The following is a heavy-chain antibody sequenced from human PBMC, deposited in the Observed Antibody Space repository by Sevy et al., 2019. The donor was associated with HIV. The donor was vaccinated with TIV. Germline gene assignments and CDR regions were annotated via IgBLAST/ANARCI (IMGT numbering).Heavy chain of an antibody. Sequence: GGSLRLSCAASGFTFSSYAMHWVRQAPGKGLEWVAVISYDGSNKYYADSVKGRFTISRDNSKNTLYLQMNSLRAEDTAMYYCARERPGELRIFDYWGQGTLVTVSS. D-gene: IGHD1-26*01. J-gene: IGHJ4*02. CDR1: GFTFSSYA. CDR3: ARERPGELRIFDY. V-gene: IGHV3-30-3*01. CDR2: ISYDGSNK.